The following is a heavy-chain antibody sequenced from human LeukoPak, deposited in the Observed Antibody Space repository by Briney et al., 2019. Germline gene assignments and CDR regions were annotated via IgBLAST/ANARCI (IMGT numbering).Heavy chain of an antibody. CDR1: GYTFTSYY. J-gene: IGHJ5*02. CDR3: ARVVPRIAAAGTSPWFDP. CDR2: INPSGGST. D-gene: IGHD6-13*01. Sequence: GASVKVSCKASGYTFTSYYMHWVRQAPGQGLEWMGIINPSGGSTSYAQKFQGRVTMTRDMSTSTVYMELSSLRSEDTAVYYCARVVPRIAAAGTSPWFDPWGQGTLVTVSS. V-gene: IGHV1-46*01.